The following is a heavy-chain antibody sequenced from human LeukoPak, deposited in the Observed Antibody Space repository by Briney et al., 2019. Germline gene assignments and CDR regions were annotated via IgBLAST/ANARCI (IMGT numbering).Heavy chain of an antibody. J-gene: IGHJ4*02. CDR1: GGSISSYY. CDR2: IYYSGST. Sequence: SETLSLTCTVSGGSISSYYWSWIRQPPGKGLEWIGYIYYSGSTNYNPSLKSRVTISVDTSKNQFSLKLSSVTAADTAVYYCARHEIAAAVGERDYWGQGTLVTVSS. CDR3: ARHEIAAAVGERDY. D-gene: IGHD6-13*01. V-gene: IGHV4-59*08.